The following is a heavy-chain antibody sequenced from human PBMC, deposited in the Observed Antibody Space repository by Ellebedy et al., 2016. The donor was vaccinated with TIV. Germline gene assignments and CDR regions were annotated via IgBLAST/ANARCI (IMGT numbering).Heavy chain of an antibody. J-gene: IGHJ4*02. Sequence: PGGSLRLSCSASGFSFSSYAMYWIRQAPGKGLEYVSAISSDGGSPFHADSVKGRFTISRDNSKSTLYLQMSSLRPEDTAMYYCVKWGYKYGFGDYWGQGTLVTVSS. D-gene: IGHD5-18*01. V-gene: IGHV3-64D*09. CDR2: ISSDGGSP. CDR3: VKWGYKYGFGDY. CDR1: GFSFSSYA.